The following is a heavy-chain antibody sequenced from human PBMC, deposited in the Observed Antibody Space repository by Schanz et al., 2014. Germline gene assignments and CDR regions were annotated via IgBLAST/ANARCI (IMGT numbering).Heavy chain of an antibody. CDR2: ISSSSSTR. V-gene: IGHV3-48*04. Sequence: EVQLVESGGGLIQPGGSLRLSCAASGFGFSSYSMNWVRQAPGKGLEWVSYISSSSSTRYYADSVKGRFTISRDNAKNSVYLQMNGLRVEDTAVYYCVRERTNYGGNSYFFDHWGQGTLVTVSS. CDR1: GFGFSSYS. CDR3: VRERTNYGGNSYFFDH. J-gene: IGHJ4*02. D-gene: IGHD2-21*02.